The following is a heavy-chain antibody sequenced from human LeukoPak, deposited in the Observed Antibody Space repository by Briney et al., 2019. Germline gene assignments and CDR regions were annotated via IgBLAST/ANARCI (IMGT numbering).Heavy chain of an antibody. D-gene: IGHD2-2*01. CDR2: IYYSGST. CDR1: GGSISSSSYY. V-gene: IGHV4-61*05. CDR3: ARGPNRYCSSTSCYWNGDRWFDP. Sequence: SETLSLTCTVSGGSISSSSYYWGWIRQPPGKGLEWIGYIYYSGSTNYNPSLKSRVTISVDTSKNQFSLKLSSVTAADTAVYYCARGPNRYCSSTSCYWNGDRWFDPWGQGTLVTVSS. J-gene: IGHJ5*02.